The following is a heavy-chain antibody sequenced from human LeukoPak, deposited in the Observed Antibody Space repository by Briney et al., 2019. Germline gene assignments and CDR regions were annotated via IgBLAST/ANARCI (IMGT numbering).Heavy chain of an antibody. V-gene: IGHV4-4*07. J-gene: IGHJ5*02. D-gene: IGHD4-17*01. CDR1: GGSISSYY. CDR2: IYTSGST. Sequence: SSETLSLTCTVSGGSISSYYWSWIRQPAGKGLEWIGRIYTSGSTNYNPSLKSRVTMSVDTSKNQFSLKLSSVTAADTAVYYCARGGGPYGDYLSRNWSDPWGQGTLVTVSS. CDR3: ARGGGPYGDYLSRNWSDP.